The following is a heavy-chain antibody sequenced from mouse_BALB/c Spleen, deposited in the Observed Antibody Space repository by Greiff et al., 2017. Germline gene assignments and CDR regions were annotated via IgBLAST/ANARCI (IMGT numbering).Heavy chain of an antibody. V-gene: IGHV1S29*02. Sequence: EVQLQQSGPELVKPGASVKISCKASGYTFTDYNMHWVKQSHGKSLEWIGYIYPYNGGTGYNQKFKSKATLTVDNSSSTAYMELRSLTSEDSAVYYCARRTAYSFDYWGQGTPLTVSS. CDR3: ARRTAYSFDY. CDR2: IYPYNGGT. J-gene: IGHJ2*01. CDR1: GYTFTDYN.